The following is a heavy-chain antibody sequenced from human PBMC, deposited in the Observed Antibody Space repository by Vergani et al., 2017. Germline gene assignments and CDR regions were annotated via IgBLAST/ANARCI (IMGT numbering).Heavy chain of an antibody. CDR2: ISSSSSYI. CDR1: GFTFSSYS. CDR3: ASNRAAAGNSPFDY. V-gene: IGHV3-21*01. J-gene: IGHJ4*02. Sequence: EVQLVESGGGLVKPGGSLRLSCAASGFTFSSYSMNWVRQAPGKGLEWVSSISSSSSYIYYADSVKVRFTISRDNAKNSLYLQMNSLRAEDTAVYYCASNRAAAGNSPFDYWGQGTLVTVSS. D-gene: IGHD6-13*01.